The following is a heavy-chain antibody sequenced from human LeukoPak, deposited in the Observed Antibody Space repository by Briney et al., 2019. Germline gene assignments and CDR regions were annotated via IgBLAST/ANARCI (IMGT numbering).Heavy chain of an antibody. D-gene: IGHD7-27*01. CDR2: IKQDGSEK. CDR1: GFTFSSYW. J-gene: IGHJ4*02. V-gene: IGHV3-7*01. Sequence: GGSLRFSCAASGFTFSSYWMNWVRQAPGKGLEWVASIKQDGSEKSYVDFVEGRFTISRDNAKNSLYLQMNSLRAEDTAVYYCARDANWARDYWGQGTLVTVSS. CDR3: ARDANWARDY.